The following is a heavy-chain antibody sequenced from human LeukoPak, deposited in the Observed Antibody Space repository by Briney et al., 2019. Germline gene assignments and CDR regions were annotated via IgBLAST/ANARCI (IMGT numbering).Heavy chain of an antibody. D-gene: IGHD3-10*01. CDR1: GFTFSSYG. CDR2: IRIDGATT. CDR3: AREHYGSGSYVYYYYYMDV. J-gene: IGHJ6*03. Sequence: GGSLRLSCAASGFTFSSYGMHWVRQAPGKGLEWVAFIRIDGATTYYADSVKGGFTISRDNAKNSLYLQMNSLRAEDTAVYYCAREHYGSGSYVYYYYYMDVWGKGTTVTISS. V-gene: IGHV3-30*02.